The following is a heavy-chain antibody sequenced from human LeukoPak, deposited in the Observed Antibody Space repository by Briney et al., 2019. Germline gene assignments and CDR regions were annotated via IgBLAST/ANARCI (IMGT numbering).Heavy chain of an antibody. CDR2: ISGDGGST. CDR1: GFIFDNYA. J-gene: IGHJ4*02. D-gene: IGHD6-19*01. Sequence: GGSLRPSCAAPGFIFDNYAIHWVRQAPGKGLEWVSLISGDGGSTFYADSVRGRFTISRDNTRKSLSLQMSSLRSEDTALYYCARESETSGWYDYWGQGTLVTVSS. CDR3: ARESETSGWYDY. V-gene: IGHV3-43*02.